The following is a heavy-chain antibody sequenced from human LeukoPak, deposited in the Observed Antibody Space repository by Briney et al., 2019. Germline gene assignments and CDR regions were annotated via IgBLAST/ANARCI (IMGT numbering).Heavy chain of an antibody. CDR1: GFTFRNYA. Sequence: PGGSLRLSCAASGFTFRNYAMSWVRQAPGKGLEWVSGTSGSGGSTYYADSVKGRFTISRDNSKNTLYLQMNSLKTEDTAVYYCTTDKPTYYDYVWGSYRSFMAFDIWGQGTMVTVSS. D-gene: IGHD3-16*02. J-gene: IGHJ3*02. CDR2: TSGSGGST. V-gene: IGHV3-23*01. CDR3: TTDKPTYYDYVWGSYRSFMAFDI.